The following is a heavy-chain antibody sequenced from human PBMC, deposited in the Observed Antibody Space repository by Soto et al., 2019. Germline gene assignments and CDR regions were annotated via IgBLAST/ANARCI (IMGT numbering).Heavy chain of an antibody. CDR2: INSDGSST. CDR1: GFTFSSYW. D-gene: IGHD4-17*01. V-gene: IGHV3-74*01. Sequence: GGSLRLSCAASGFTFSSYWMHWARQAPGKGLVWVSRINSDGSSTSYADSVKGRFTISRDNAKNTLYLQMNSLRAEDTAVYYCAGAHVTNYGDYGLGYYYYMDVWGKGTTVTVSS. CDR3: AGAHVTNYGDYGLGYYYYMDV. J-gene: IGHJ6*03.